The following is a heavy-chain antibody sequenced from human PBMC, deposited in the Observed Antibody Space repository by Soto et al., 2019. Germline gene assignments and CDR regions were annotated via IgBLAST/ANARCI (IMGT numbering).Heavy chain of an antibody. CDR1: GYSFTSCW. V-gene: IGHV5-51*01. Sequence: PGESLKISCKGSGYSFTSCWIGWVRQMPGKGLEWMGIIYPGDSDTRYSPSFQGQVTISADKSISTAYLQWSSLKASDTATYYCARMGPYCTNGVCYPYYYYGMDVWGQGTTVTVSS. J-gene: IGHJ6*02. CDR3: ARMGPYCTNGVCYPYYYYGMDV. D-gene: IGHD2-8*01. CDR2: IYPGDSDT.